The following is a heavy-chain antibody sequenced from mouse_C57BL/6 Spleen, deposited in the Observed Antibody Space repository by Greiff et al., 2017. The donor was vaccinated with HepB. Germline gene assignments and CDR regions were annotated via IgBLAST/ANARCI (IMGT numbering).Heavy chain of an antibody. V-gene: IGHV6-6*01. J-gene: IGHJ2*01. CDR2: IRNKANNHAT. CDR3: TRRGEGYFDY. Sequence: EVQLQQSGGGLVQPGGSMKLSCAASGFTFSDAWMDWVRQSPEKGLEWVAEIRNKANNHATYYAESVKGRFTISRDDSKSSVYLQMNSLRAEDTGIYYCTRRGEGYFDYWAKAPLSQSPQ. CDR1: GFTFSDAW.